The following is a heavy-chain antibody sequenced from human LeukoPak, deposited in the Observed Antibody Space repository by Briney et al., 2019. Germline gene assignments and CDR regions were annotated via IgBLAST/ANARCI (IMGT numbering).Heavy chain of an antibody. CDR1: GFTFSDYG. D-gene: IGHD3-16*02. V-gene: IGHV3-33*03. Sequence: PGGSLRLSCAASGFTFSDYGMPWVRQAPVKGLEWVAVIWYDGNNERYADSVKGRFTVSRDNSKNTLYLQMNSLRAEDTAVYYCARTGEFSAALDYWGQGTLVTVSS. CDR2: IWYDGNNE. CDR3: ARTGEFSAALDY. J-gene: IGHJ4*02.